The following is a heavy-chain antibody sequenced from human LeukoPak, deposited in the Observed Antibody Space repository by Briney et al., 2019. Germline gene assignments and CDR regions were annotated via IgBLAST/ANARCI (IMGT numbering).Heavy chain of an antibody. CDR3: ATKQWLAPPPDS. V-gene: IGHV3-74*01. CDR1: GFTFSNYW. J-gene: IGHJ4*02. D-gene: IGHD6-19*01. CDR2: INTDGTVT. Sequence: GGSRRLSCAASGFTFSNYWMLWVRQAPGKGLESVSRINTDGTVTTYADSGKGRFTVSRDNADNTMCLQMNSVRDEDTAVYYCATKQWLAPPPDSWGQGTPVTVYS.